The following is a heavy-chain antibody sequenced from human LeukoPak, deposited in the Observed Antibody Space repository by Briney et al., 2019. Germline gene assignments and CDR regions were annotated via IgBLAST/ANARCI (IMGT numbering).Heavy chain of an antibody. J-gene: IGHJ4*02. CDR3: ARLEPDLAAAGIPYFDY. D-gene: IGHD6-13*01. CDR2: FYPGDSDT. Sequence: PGESLKISCKGSGYTFTTYWIGWVRQMPGKGLEWLGIFYPGDSDTRYSPSFQGQVTISADKSISTAYLQWSSLKASDTAMYYCARLEPDLAAAGIPYFDYWGQGTLVTVSS. CDR1: GYTFTTYW. V-gene: IGHV5-51*01.